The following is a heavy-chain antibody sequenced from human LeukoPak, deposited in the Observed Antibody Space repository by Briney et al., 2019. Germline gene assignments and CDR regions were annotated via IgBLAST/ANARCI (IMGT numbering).Heavy chain of an antibody. CDR2: ITNSGNSK. J-gene: IGHJ4*02. Sequence: PGGSLRLSCAASEFTFSSYSMNWVRQAPGKGLEWVSYITNSGNSKSYADSVKGRFTISRDNTKNSLYLQMNGLGAEDTAVYYCARSYYDFWSGYWHFDYWGQGTLVTVSS. CDR3: ARSYYDFWSGYWHFDY. CDR1: EFTFSSYS. V-gene: IGHV3-48*01. D-gene: IGHD3-3*01.